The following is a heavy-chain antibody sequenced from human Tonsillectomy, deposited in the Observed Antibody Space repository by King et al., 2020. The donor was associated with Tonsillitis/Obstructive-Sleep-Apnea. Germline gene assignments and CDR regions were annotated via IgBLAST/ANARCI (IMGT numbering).Heavy chain of an antibody. J-gene: IGHJ6*02. CDR3: ERHRSVGWGAGSYSGLYYYGMDV. V-gene: IGHV5-10-1*03. CDR1: GYRFTSYW. Sequence: VQLVESGVEVKKPGESLRISCKGSGYRFTSYWISWVRQMPGKGLEWMGRIGPSDSYTNYSPSFQGHVIISADKSISTAYLQWSSLKASDTAMYYCERHRSVGWGAGSYSGLYYYGMDVWGQGTTVTVSS. D-gene: IGHD3-10*01. CDR2: IGPSDSYT.